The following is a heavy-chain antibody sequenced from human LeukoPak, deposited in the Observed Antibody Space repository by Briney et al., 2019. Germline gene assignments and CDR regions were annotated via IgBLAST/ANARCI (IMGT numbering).Heavy chain of an antibody. D-gene: IGHD2-2*01. V-gene: IGHV5-51*01. J-gene: IGHJ4*02. CDR3: ARSPPSSYCTSTSCYPRHFDY. CDR2: IYPGDSDT. CDR1: GYSFSNHW. Sequence: GESLKISCKGSGYSFSNHWIGWVRQMPGKGLEWMGIIYPGDSDTIYSPSFQGQVTISADKSINTAYLQWSSLKASDTAMYYCARSPPSSYCTSTSCYPRHFDYWGQGTLVTVSS.